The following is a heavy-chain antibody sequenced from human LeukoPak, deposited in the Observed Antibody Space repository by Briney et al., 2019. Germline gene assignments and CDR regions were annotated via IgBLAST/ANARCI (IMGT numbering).Heavy chain of an antibody. CDR1: GYTFTSYY. CDR2: INPSGGST. V-gene: IGHV1-46*01. Sequence: ASVKVSCKASGYTFTSYYMHWVRQAPGQGLEWMGIINPSGGSTSYAQKFQGRVTMTRDTSTGTVYMELSSLRSEDTAVYYCASLVWSRTSGGNYYYYYGMDVWGQGTTVTVSS. D-gene: IGHD5/OR15-5a*01. J-gene: IGHJ6*02. CDR3: ASLVWSRTSGGNYYYYYGMDV.